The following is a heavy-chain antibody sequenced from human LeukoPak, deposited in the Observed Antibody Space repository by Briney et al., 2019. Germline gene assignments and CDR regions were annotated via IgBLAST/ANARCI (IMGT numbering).Heavy chain of an antibody. Sequence: PGGSLRLSCAASGFAFSTYEMSWVRQAPGKGLEWIADITISGQTKNYADSVKGRFTISRDNAMSSLYVQMNSLRVEDTRVFYCARGDPHADLWGQGTLVTVSS. CDR1: GFAFSTYE. CDR2: ITISGQTK. CDR3: ARGDPHADL. J-gene: IGHJ5*02. V-gene: IGHV3-48*03.